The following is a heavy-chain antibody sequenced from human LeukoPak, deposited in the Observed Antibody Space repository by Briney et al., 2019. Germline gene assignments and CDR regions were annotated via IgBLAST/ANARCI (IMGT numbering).Heavy chain of an antibody. D-gene: IGHD4-11*01. CDR3: ARDRDYSNTARGFDY. J-gene: IGHJ4*02. Sequence: SVKVSCKTSVYTFTDYYIHWVRQAPGQGLEWMGWINPNSGESNSAQKFQGRVTMTGDTSISTAYMELRRVTSDDTAVYYCARDRDYSNTARGFDYWGQGTLVSVHS. CDR1: VYTFTDYY. V-gene: IGHV1-2*02. CDR2: INPNSGES.